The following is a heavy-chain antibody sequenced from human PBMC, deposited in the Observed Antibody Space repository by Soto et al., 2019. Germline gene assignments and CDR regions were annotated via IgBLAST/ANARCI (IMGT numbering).Heavy chain of an antibody. Sequence: QVQLVESGGGVVQPGRSLRLSCAASGFTFSSYGMHWVRQAPGKGLEWVAVIWDDGSNKYYADSVKGRFTISRDNYKNTRYLQMNSLRAEDTAVYYCARDPRAYGEYLLWYFDLWGRGTLVTVSS. D-gene: IGHD4-17*01. CDR3: ARDPRAYGEYLLWYFDL. CDR2: IWDDGSNK. J-gene: IGHJ2*01. V-gene: IGHV3-33*01. CDR1: GFTFSSYG.